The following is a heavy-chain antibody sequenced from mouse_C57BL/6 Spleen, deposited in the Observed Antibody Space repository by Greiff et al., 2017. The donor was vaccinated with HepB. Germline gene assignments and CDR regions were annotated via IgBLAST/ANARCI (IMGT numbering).Heavy chain of an antibody. D-gene: IGHD1-1*01. Sequence: QVQLQQSGAELMKPGASVKLSRKATGYTFTGYWIEWVKQRPGHGLEWIGEILPGSGSTNYNEKFKGKATFTADTSSNTAYMQLSSLTTEDSAIYYCARLVIYYYGSSSAYWGQGTLVTVSA. CDR1: GYTFTGYW. J-gene: IGHJ3*01. CDR3: ARLVIYYYGSSSAY. CDR2: ILPGSGST. V-gene: IGHV1-9*01.